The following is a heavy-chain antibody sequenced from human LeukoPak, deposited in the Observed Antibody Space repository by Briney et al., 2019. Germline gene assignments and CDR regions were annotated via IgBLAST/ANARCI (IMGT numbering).Heavy chain of an antibody. CDR1: GFTFSSYG. D-gene: IGHD2-15*01. CDR2: IGSSGSTI. J-gene: IGHJ3*02. V-gene: IGHV3-48*04. Sequence: GGSLRLSCAASGFTFSSYGMSWVRQAPGKGLEWVSYIGSSGSTIYYADSVKGRFTISRDNAKNSLYLQMNSLRAEDTAVYYCAREAWWFLYTRLSGHDAFDIWGQGTMVTVSS. CDR3: AREAWWFLYTRLSGHDAFDI.